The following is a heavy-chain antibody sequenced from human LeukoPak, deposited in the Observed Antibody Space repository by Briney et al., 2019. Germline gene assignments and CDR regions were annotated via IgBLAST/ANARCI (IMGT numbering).Heavy chain of an antibody. CDR1: GDSISSSY. Sequence: PSETLSLTCTVSGDSISSSYWSWIRQPPGKRLEWVGYVHYTGKTNYNPSLNNRATISVDMSKNQFSLTLTSVTLADTAVYYCARGYYDRSGSSNPFDSWGQGILVTVSA. J-gene: IGHJ4*02. CDR3: ARGYYDRSGSSNPFDS. V-gene: IGHV4-59*01. CDR2: VHYTGKT. D-gene: IGHD3-22*01.